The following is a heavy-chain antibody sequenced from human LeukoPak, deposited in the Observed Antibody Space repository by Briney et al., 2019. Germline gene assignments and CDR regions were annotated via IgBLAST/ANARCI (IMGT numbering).Heavy chain of an antibody. J-gene: IGHJ6*02. Sequence: VSVKVSCKASGYTFTSYYMHWVRQAPGQGLEWMGIINPSGGSTSYAQKFQGRVTMTRDTSTSTVYMELSSLRSEDTAVYYCAACGGDCYSYYYYGMDVWGQGTTVTVSS. CDR2: INPSGGST. CDR1: GYTFTSYY. CDR3: AACGGDCYSYYYYGMDV. V-gene: IGHV1-46*01. D-gene: IGHD2-21*02.